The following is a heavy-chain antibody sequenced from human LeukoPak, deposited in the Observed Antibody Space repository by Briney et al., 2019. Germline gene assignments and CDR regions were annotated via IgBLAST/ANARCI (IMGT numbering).Heavy chain of an antibody. V-gene: IGHV1-18*01. Sequence: ASVKVSCKASGGTFSSYAISWVRQAPGQGLEWMGWISAYNGNTNYAQKLQGRVTMTTDTSTSTAYMELRSLRSDDTAMYYCARAMNSWFLLDLDYWGQGNLVTVSS. CDR1: GGTFSSYA. D-gene: IGHD3-22*01. CDR2: ISAYNGNT. CDR3: ARAMNSWFLLDLDY. J-gene: IGHJ4*02.